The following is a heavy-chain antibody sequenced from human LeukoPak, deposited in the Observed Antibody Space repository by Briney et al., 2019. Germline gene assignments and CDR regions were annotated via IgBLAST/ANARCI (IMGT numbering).Heavy chain of an antibody. V-gene: IGHV3-15*01. CDR3: TTVLAAAAYDAFDI. J-gene: IGHJ3*02. D-gene: IGHD6-13*01. CDR1: GFIFSNAW. Sequence: GGSLRLSCAASGFIFSNAWMSWVRQAPGKGLEWVGRIKSKTDGGTTDYAAPVKGRFTISRDDSKNTLYLQMNSLKTEDTAVYYCTTVLAAAAYDAFDIWGQGTMVTVSS. CDR2: IKSKTDGGTT.